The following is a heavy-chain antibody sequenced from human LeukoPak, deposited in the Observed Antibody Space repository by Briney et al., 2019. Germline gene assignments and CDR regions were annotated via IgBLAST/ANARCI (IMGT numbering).Heavy chain of an antibody. Sequence: GGSLRLSCAASGFTFSSYAMHWVRQAPGKGLEWVAVISYDGSNKYYADSVKGRFTISRDNSKNTLYLQMNSLRAEDTAVCYCARDMVEYSSSSTFDYWGQGTLVTVSS. J-gene: IGHJ4*02. CDR1: GFTFSSYA. CDR3: ARDMVEYSSSSTFDY. V-gene: IGHV3-30*04. CDR2: ISYDGSNK. D-gene: IGHD6-6*01.